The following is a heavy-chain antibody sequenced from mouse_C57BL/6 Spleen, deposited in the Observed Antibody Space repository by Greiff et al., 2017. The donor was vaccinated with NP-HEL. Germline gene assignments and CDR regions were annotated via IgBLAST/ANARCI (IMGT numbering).Heavy chain of an antibody. D-gene: IGHD1-1*01. CDR1: GFTFSDYG. CDR3: ARALYYGSRNELSVFAY. Sequence: EVKLMESGGGLVKPGGSLKLSCAASGFTFSDYGMHWVRQAPEKGLEWVAYISSGSSTIYYADTVKGRFTISRDNAKNTLFLQMTSLRSEDTAMYYCARALYYGSRNELSVFAYWGQGTLVTVSA. CDR2: ISSGSSTI. V-gene: IGHV5-17*01. J-gene: IGHJ3*01.